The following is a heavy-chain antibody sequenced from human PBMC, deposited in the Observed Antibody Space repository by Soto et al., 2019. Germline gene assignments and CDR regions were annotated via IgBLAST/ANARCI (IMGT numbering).Heavy chain of an antibody. CDR3: AKRPIFGVVIITIYNGMDV. J-gene: IGHJ6*02. CDR2: ISTSGGNT. D-gene: IGHD3-3*01. CDR1: GFTFSSYA. V-gene: IGHV3-23*01. Sequence: EVQLLESGGGLVQPGGSLRLSCVASGFTFSSYAMNWVRQAPGKGLEWVSAISTSGGNTYYADSVKGRFTISRDNSQNTLYLQKNSRRAEDTAVYYCAKRPIFGVVIITIYNGMDVWGQGTTVTVSS.